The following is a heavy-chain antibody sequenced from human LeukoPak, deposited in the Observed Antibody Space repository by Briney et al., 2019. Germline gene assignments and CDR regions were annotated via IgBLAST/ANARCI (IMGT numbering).Heavy chain of an antibody. CDR1: GFTFSSYG. D-gene: IGHD6-13*01. V-gene: IGHV3-30*18. CDR2: ISYDGSNK. CDR3: AKDPYSNSWSPGGIDY. J-gene: IGHJ4*02. Sequence: PGRSLRLSCAASGFTFSSYGMHWVRQAPGKGLEWVAVISYDGSNKYYADSVKGRFTISRDNSKNTLYLQMNSLRAEDTAVYYCAKDPYSNSWSPGGIDYWGQGTLVTVSS.